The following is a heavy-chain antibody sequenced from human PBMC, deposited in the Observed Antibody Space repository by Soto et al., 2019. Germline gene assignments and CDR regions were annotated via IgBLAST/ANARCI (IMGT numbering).Heavy chain of an antibody. J-gene: IGHJ4*02. CDR2: INPSGGST. V-gene: IGHV1-46*01. D-gene: IGHD6-13*01. Sequence: GASVEVSCEASGYTFTSCYRHWVRQAPEQGLEWMGFINPSGGSTTYAQNFQGRVTMTRDTSTGTVYMELSSLRSEDTAVYYCPLPPGHGTSWSHFDFWGKGTPVTVSS. CDR3: PLPPGHGTSWSHFDF. CDR1: GYTFTSCY.